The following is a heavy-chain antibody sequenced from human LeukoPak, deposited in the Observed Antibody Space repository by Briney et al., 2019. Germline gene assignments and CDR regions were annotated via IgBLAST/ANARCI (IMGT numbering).Heavy chain of an antibody. Sequence: SQTLSLTCTVSGGSISSGDCYWSWIRQPPGKGLEWIGYIYYSGSTYYNPSLKSRVTISVDTSKNQFSLKLSSVTAADTAVYYCARAVVGATQFDYWGQGTLVTVSS. D-gene: IGHD1-26*01. J-gene: IGHJ4*02. CDR1: GGSISSGDCY. CDR3: ARAVVGATQFDY. V-gene: IGHV4-30-4*08. CDR2: IYYSGST.